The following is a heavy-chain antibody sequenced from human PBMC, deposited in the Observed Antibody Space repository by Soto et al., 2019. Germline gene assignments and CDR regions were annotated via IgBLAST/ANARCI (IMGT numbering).Heavy chain of an antibody. J-gene: IGHJ4*02. V-gene: IGHV1-69*01. Sequence: QVQLVQSGAEVKKPGSSVKISCKTSRGTFISWVRQAPGQGLEWMGGIIPILGTANYAQKYQDRVTSTADESTTTVYIELSSLRSEDTAVYYCARIGSDRSGYQYYFDYWGQGTLVTVSS. D-gene: IGHD3-22*01. CDR2: IIPILGTA. CDR1: RGTF. CDR3: ARIGSDRSGYQYYFDY.